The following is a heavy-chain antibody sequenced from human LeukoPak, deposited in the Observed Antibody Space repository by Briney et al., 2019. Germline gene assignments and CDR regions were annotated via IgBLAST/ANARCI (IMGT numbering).Heavy chain of an antibody. J-gene: IGHJ1*01. V-gene: IGHV4-39*07. Sequence: SETLSLTCTVSGGSISSSSYYWGWIRQPPGKGLEWIGSIYYSGSTYYNPSLKSRVTISVDTSKNQFSLKLSSVTAADTAVYYCARDSFSAEYFQHWGQGTLVTVSS. D-gene: IGHD2/OR15-2a*01. CDR2: IYYSGST. CDR3: ARDSFSAEYFQH. CDR1: GGSISSSSYY.